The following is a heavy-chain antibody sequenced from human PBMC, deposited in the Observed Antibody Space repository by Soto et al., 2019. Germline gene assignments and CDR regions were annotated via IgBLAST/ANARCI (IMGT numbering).Heavy chain of an antibody. CDR2: IISITDGGTT. CDR3: ATHPIYGDYVFDY. V-gene: IGHV3-15*01. Sequence: EVQLVESGGGLVKPGGSLRLSCAASGFTFSNAWMSWVRQAPGKGLEWVGRIISITDGGTTVYSAPVKGRFTILRDDSKNTLFLQMNSLKAADTAVYYCATHPIYGDYVFDYWGQGTLVTVSS. D-gene: IGHD4-17*01. CDR1: GFTFSNAW. J-gene: IGHJ4*02.